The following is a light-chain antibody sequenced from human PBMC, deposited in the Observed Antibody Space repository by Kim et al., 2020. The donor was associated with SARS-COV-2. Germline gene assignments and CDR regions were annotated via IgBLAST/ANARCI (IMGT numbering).Light chain of an antibody. Sequence: PRGTVTSTCDSSTGAVTIDHFPYWFQQKPGQAPRTLIYDPGNRHSWTPARFSGSLLGGKAALTLSAAQAEDEADYYCLLSYSDSRVFGGGTQLTVL. V-gene: IGLV7-46*01. CDR2: DPG. CDR3: LLSYSDSRV. J-gene: IGLJ2*01. CDR1: TGAVTIDHF.